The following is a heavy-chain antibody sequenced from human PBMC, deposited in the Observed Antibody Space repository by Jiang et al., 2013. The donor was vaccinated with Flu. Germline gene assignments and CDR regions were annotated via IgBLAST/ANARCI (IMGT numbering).Heavy chain of an antibody. V-gene: IGHV7-4-1*02. J-gene: IGHJ4*02. Sequence: NTGNPIYAQGFTGRFVFSLDTSVSTAYLQISSLKAEDTAVYYCARMTGDPLLWYFDYWGQGTLVTVSS. CDR3: ARMTGDPLLWYFDY. CDR2: NTGNP. D-gene: IGHD4-17*01.